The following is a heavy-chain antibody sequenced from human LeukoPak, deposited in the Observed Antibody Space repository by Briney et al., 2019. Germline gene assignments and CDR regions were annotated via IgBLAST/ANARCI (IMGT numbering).Heavy chain of an antibody. V-gene: IGHV4-4*02. J-gene: IGHJ4*02. CDR3: ASSFWSGYPVDY. Sequence: SETLSLTYAVSGGSISNSNWRDWVRQPPGKGLEWVGAVYDTGNTNYNPSLKSRVTISVDKAKNQFSLNLNSVTAADTAVYYCASSFWSGYPVDYWGQGTLVTVSS. CDR1: GGSISNSNW. CDR2: VYDTGNT. D-gene: IGHD3-3*01.